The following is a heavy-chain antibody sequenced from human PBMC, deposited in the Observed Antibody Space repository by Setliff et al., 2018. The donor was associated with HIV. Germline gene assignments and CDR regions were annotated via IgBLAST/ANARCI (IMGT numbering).Heavy chain of an antibody. V-gene: IGHV4-39*01. CDR2: IYHTGST. J-gene: IGHJ5*02. CDR3: ARLGAVAGPFGRFDP. CDR1: GGFISSSSYY. Sequence: SETLSLTCTVSGGFISSSSYYWAWIRQPPGKGLEWVGHIYHTGSTYYSPSLKSRVSISVATSKSQFSLNIYSVTAADTAVYYCARLGAVAGPFGRFDPWGQGTLVTVSS. D-gene: IGHD6-19*01.